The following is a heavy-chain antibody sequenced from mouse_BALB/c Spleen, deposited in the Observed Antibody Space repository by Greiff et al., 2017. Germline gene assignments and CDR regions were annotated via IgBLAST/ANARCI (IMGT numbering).Heavy chain of an antibody. V-gene: IGHV5-4*02. J-gene: IGHJ3*01. D-gene: IGHD2-10*02. CDR2: ISDGGSYT. CDR1: GFTFSDYY. CDR3: ARGGYGNYGGFAY. Sequence: DVMLVESGGGLVKPGGSLKLSCAASGFTFSDYYMYWVRQTPEKRLEWVATISDGGSYTYYPDSVKGRFTISRDNAKNNLYLQMSSLKSEDTAMYYCARGGYGNYGGFAYWGQGTLVTVSA.